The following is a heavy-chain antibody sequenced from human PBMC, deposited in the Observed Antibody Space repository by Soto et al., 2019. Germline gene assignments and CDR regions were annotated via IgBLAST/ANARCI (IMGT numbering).Heavy chain of an antibody. CDR2: ISSASCET. CDR1: GSNFSRVS. Sequence: KPGGLLRRSXEASGSNFSRVSMNWLRQVPGKGLESVASISSASCETCYADSVKGRFIISRDNAHNSLFLQMNTLRPEDSAIYYSERVDYWGQGTQVTVSS. CDR3: ERVDY. V-gene: IGHV3-21*04. J-gene: IGHJ4*02.